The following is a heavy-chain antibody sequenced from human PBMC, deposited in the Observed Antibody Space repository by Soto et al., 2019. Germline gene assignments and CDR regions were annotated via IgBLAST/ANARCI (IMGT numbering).Heavy chain of an antibody. CDR1: GGSVSSSGYY. V-gene: IGHV4-39*01. Sequence: XTLSLACTVPGGSVSSSGYYWGWIRQPPGKGLEWIGSIYYSGSTYYNQSLKSRVTISVDTSKNQFYLKLSSVTAAETAVYYCARHVAGSSGWYMYVDYWGQGTLVTVSP. CDR2: IYYSGST. CDR3: ARHVAGSSGWYMYVDY. J-gene: IGHJ4*02. D-gene: IGHD6-19*01.